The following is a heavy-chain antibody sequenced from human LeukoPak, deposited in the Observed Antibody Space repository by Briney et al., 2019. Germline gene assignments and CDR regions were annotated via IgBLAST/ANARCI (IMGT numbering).Heavy chain of an antibody. CDR2: ISSSSSTYI. Sequence: GGSLRLSCAASGFTFSSCSMNWVRQAPGKGLDWVSFISSSSSTYIAYADSVKGRFTIARDNAKISLYLQMISLRAEDTAVYYCARDWDSSGYLDYWGQGTLVTVSS. J-gene: IGHJ4*02. V-gene: IGHV3-21*01. D-gene: IGHD3-22*01. CDR3: ARDWDSSGYLDY. CDR1: GFTFSSCS.